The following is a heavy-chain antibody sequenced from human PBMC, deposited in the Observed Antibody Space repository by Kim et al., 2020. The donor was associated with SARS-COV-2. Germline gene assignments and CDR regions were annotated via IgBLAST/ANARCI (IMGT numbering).Heavy chain of an antibody. D-gene: IGHD7-27*01. V-gene: IGHV5-51*01. CDR3: AGGLGTPYYFDY. CDR1: GYSFATYW. J-gene: IGHJ4*02. CDR2: IYPRDSDT. Sequence: GESLKISYKASGYSFATYWIGWVRQMPGKDLEWMGIIYPRDSDTRYRPSFQGQVTMSADKSVTTAYLQWSSLKASDTAIYYCAGGLGTPYYFDYWGQGT.